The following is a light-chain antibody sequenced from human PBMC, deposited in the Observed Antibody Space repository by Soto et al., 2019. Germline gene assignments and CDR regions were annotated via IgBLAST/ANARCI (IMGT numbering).Light chain of an antibody. J-gene: IGLJ2*01. Sequence: QSVLTQPPSASGTPGQRVTISCSGSNSNIGSNTVNWYQQFPGTAPKLLIYSNNQRPSGVPDRFSGSKSGTSASLAISGLQSEDEADYYCAAWDDSLSGVIFGGGTKLTVL. CDR3: AAWDDSLSGVI. V-gene: IGLV1-44*01. CDR1: NSNIGSNT. CDR2: SNN.